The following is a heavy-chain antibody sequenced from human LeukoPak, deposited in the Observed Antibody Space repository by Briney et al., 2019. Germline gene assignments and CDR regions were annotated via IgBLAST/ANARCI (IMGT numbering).Heavy chain of an antibody. V-gene: IGHV3-53*01. D-gene: IGHD3-22*01. J-gene: IGHJ4*02. CDR3: ARDISGYYYFDY. Sequence: KTGGSLRLSCAASGFTVSNNYMSWVRQAPGKGLEWVSVIYSGGSTYYADSVKGRFIISRDNSKNTLYLQMNSLRADDTAVYYCARDISGYYYFDYWGQGTLVTVSS. CDR1: GFTVSNNY. CDR2: IYSGGST.